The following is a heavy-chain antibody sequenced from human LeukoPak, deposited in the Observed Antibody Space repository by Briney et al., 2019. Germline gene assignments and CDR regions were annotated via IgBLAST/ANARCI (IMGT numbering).Heavy chain of an antibody. V-gene: IGHV3-33*01. CDR2: IWYDGSNK. CDR1: GFIFGGYG. CDR3: ARPQLNWNEPPFDS. Sequence: GKSLRLSCAASGFIFGGYGMQWVRQAPGKGLEWVAVIWYDGSNKYYADSVKGRFTISRDNSKNTVYLQMNSLRAGDTAVYYCARPQLNWNEPPFDSWGHGTLVTVSS. D-gene: IGHD1-1*01. J-gene: IGHJ4*01.